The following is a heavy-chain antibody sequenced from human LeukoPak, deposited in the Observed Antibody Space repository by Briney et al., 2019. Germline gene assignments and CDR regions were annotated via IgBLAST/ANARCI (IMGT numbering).Heavy chain of an antibody. V-gene: IGHV4-39*01. J-gene: IGHJ4*02. CDR1: GGSISSDSYY. D-gene: IGHD6-19*01. CDR3: ASLAVAGLSEGY. Sequence: SETLSLTCTVSGGSISSDSYYWAWIRQPPGKGLEWIASIYYSGSTYYNPSLKSRVTMSVDTSRNQFSLKLSSVTAADTAVYYCASLAVAGLSEGYWGQGTLVIVSS. CDR2: IYYSGST.